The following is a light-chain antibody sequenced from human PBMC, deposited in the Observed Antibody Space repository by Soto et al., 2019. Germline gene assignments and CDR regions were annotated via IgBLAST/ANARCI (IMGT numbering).Light chain of an antibody. CDR2: AAS. V-gene: IGKV1-39*01. CDR3: QHYNSYSEA. CDR1: QSIGRY. Sequence: DIQMTQSPSSLSASVGDRVTITCRASQSIGRYLNWYQQKPGKAPKLLIFAASSLQSGVPSRFSGSRSGPDFTLTISSLQPEDFATYYCQHYNSYSEAFGQGTKVDIK. J-gene: IGKJ1*01.